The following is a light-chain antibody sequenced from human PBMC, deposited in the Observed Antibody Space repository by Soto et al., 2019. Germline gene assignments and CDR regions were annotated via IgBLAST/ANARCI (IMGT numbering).Light chain of an antibody. CDR3: SSYTTSSPGV. J-gene: IGLJ1*01. V-gene: IGLV2-14*01. CDR1: SSDVGGYKY. CDR2: EVS. Sequence: QSALTQPASVSGSPGQSITISCTGTSSDVGGYKYVSWYQQYPGKAPKLMMYEVSNRPSGVSNRFSGSKSGNTASLTISGLHAEDEDDYYCSSYTTSSPGVFGTGTKLTVL.